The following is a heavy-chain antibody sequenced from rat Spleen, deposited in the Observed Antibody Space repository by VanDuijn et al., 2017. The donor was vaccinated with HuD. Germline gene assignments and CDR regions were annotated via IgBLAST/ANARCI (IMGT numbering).Heavy chain of an antibody. D-gene: IGHD1-1*01. CDR3: TRDGGELTPFDY. J-gene: IGHJ2*01. CDR1: GFSLTSYN. CDR2: MRYNGET. Sequence: QVQLKESGPDLVQPSQTLSLTCTVSGFSLTSYNVHWVRQPTGKGLEWMGRMRYNGETSYNSALKSRLSIIRDTSKNQVFLKMNSLQTDDSGTYYCTRDGGELTPFDYWGQGVMVTVSS. V-gene: IGHV2-63*01.